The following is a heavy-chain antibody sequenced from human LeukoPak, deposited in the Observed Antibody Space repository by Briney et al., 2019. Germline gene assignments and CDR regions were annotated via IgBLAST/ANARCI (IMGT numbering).Heavy chain of an antibody. Sequence: PGRSLRLSRAASGLTLSSSAMNWVRQAPGKGLEWVSGISSSGGITYYADSVKSRFTISRDKSKNTLYLQLNSLRAEDTAVYYCAKSSQRFGMDVWGQGTTVTVSS. J-gene: IGHJ6*02. V-gene: IGHV3-23*01. CDR1: GLTLSSSA. CDR2: ISSSGGIT. CDR3: AKSSQRFGMDV.